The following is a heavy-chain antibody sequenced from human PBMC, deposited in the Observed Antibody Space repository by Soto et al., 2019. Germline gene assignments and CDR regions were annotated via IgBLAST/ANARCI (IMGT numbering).Heavy chain of an antibody. CDR2: LSDRGTS. J-gene: IGHJ4*02. Sequence: PVGSLSLSCAASGFSVSIYMSWVRQAPGKGLEWVSTLSDRGTSHYADSVTGRFSVSRDNSKNTLYLQMNGLRVDDTAIYYCAGDYASGAYDFRGQGTQVTVSS. D-gene: IGHD5-12*01. CDR3: AGDYASGAYDF. CDR1: GFSVSIY. V-gene: IGHV3-53*01.